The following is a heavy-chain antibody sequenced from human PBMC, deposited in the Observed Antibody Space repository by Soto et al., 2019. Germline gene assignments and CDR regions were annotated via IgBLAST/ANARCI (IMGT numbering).Heavy chain of an antibody. Sequence: QVQLQQWGAGLLKTSETLSLTCAVYGGSFSGYYWYWIRQPPGQGLGWIGVINHSGSTNYNSSLKRRDTITGDTAKHELCLKLSSVTGADTSMYYCARSYGFYVTGYYYNGLDVWGQGTTGTGSS. V-gene: IGHV4-34*01. CDR3: ARSYGFYVTGYYYNGLDV. CDR1: GGSFSGYY. J-gene: IGHJ6*02. CDR2: INHSGST. D-gene: IGHD5-18*01.